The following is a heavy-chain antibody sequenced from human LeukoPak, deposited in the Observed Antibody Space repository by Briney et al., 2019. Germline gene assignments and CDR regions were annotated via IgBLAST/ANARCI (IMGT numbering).Heavy chain of an antibody. CDR1: GGSISSYY. Sequence: ETLSLTCTVSGGSISSYYWSWIRQPPGKGLVWVSRIRSDGSDTRYAESVKGRFTISRDNAKNTLYLQMNSLRAEDTAVYYCARDWFHAIDYWGQGTLVTVSS. D-gene: IGHD2/OR15-2a*01. CDR2: IRSDGSDT. J-gene: IGHJ4*02. CDR3: ARDWFHAIDY. V-gene: IGHV3-74*01.